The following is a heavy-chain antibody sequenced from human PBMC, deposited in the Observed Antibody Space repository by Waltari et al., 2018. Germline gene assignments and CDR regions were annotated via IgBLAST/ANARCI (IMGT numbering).Heavy chain of an antibody. V-gene: IGHV4-59*01. J-gene: IGHJ6*02. CDR3: ARVGSSWAYYYYGMDV. CDR1: GGSISNYY. D-gene: IGHD6-13*01. Sequence: QVQLQESGPGLVKPSETLSLTCTVSGGSISNYYWSWVRQPPGKGLEWIGYIYYSGSTNYNPSLKSRVTISVDTSKNQFSLKLSSVTAADTAVYYCARVGSSWAYYYYGMDVWGQGTTVTVSS. CDR2: IYYSGST.